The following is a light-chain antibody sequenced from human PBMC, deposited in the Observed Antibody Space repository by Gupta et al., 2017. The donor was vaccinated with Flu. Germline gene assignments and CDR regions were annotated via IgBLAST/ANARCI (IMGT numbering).Light chain of an antibody. CDR1: SGSVSTSSY. J-gene: IGLJ3*02. CDR2: TTN. Sequence: QTVVTQAPSFSVSPGVTVTLTCGLSSGSVSTSSYPIWYQQTPGPAPRTLIDTTNTRSSGVPERCAGSILGTNAVLPTAGAQADDEADDYCLLSVGSGIVVFGGGTKLTVL. CDR3: LLSVGSGIVV. V-gene: IGLV8-61*01.